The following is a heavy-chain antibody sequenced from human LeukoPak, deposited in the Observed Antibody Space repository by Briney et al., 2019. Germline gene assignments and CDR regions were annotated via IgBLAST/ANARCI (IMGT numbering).Heavy chain of an antibody. D-gene: IGHD3-3*01. CDR3: ARGPPRTYYDFWSGYLRCDY. Sequence: GGSLRLSCAASGFTFSSYSMNWVRQAPGKGLEWVSSISSSSSYIYCADSVKGRFTISRDNAKNSLYLQMNSLRAEDTAVYYCARGPPRTYYDFWSGYLRCDYWGQGTLVTVSS. V-gene: IGHV3-21*01. CDR2: ISSSSSYI. CDR1: GFTFSSYS. J-gene: IGHJ4*02.